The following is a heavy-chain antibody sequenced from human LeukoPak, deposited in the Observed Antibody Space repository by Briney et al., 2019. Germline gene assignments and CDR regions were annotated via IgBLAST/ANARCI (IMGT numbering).Heavy chain of an antibody. CDR1: GFTVSSNY. CDR3: ARGYCSGGSCYSEGVYFDY. D-gene: IGHD2-15*01. V-gene: IGHV3-53*01. CDR2: IYSGGST. Sequence: GGSLRLSCAASGFTVSSNYMSWVRQAPGKGLEWVSVIYSGGSTYYADSVKGRFTISRDNSKNTLYLQMNSLRAGDTAVYYCARGYCSGGSCYSEGVYFDYWGQGTLVTVSS. J-gene: IGHJ4*02.